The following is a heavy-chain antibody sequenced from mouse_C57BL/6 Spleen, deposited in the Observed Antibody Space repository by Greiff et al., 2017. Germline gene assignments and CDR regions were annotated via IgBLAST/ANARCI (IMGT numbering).Heavy chain of an antibody. CDR3: ARERAQGYYAMDY. CDR1: GYSITSGYY. D-gene: IGHD3-2*02. Sequence: EVQLVESGPGLVKPSQSLSLTCSVTGYSITSGYYWNWIRQFPGNKLEWMGYISYDGSNNYNPSLKNRISITRDTSKNQFFLKLNSVTTEDTATYYCARERAQGYYAMDYWGQGTSVTVSS. V-gene: IGHV3-6*01. CDR2: ISYDGSN. J-gene: IGHJ4*01.